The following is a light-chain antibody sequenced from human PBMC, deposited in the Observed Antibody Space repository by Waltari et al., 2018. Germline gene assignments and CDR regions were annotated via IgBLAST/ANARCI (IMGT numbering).Light chain of an antibody. V-gene: IGLV1-47*01. Sequence: QSVLTQPPSASGTPGQRVSMSCSGSSSNIGRSSVSWYQQVPGTAPKLLIYRNNQRPSGVPDRFSGSKSGTSASLAISGLRSEDEADYYCVAWDDSLSGRFFGSGTKVTVL. J-gene: IGLJ1*01. CDR3: VAWDDSLSGRF. CDR2: RNN. CDR1: SSNIGRSS.